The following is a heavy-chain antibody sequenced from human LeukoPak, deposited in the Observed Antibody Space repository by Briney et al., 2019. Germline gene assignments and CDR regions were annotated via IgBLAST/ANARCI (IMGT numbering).Heavy chain of an antibody. Sequence: PGGSLRLSCAASGFTFSSYSMNWVRQAPGKGLEWVSSISSSSNYIYYADSVKGRFTISRDNAKNSLYLQMNSLRAEDTAVYYCAKASGDIVATIRVARDNDAFDIWGQGTMVTVSS. D-gene: IGHD5-12*01. CDR1: GFTFSSYS. CDR3: AKASGDIVATIRVARDNDAFDI. J-gene: IGHJ3*02. CDR2: ISSSSNYI. V-gene: IGHV3-21*01.